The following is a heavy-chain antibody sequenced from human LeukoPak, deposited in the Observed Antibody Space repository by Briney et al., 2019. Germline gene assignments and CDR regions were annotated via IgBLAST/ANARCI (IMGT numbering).Heavy chain of an antibody. CDR2: INPNSGGT. V-gene: IGHV1-2*02. CDR3: ARVDGATPPNCWFDP. D-gene: IGHD1-26*01. Sequence: SVKVACKASGYTFTGYYMHWVRQAPGQGLEWMGWINPNSGGTNYVQKFQGRVTLTRDTSISTAYMELSRLRSDDTAVYYCARVDGATPPNCWFDPWGQGNLVTVSS. J-gene: IGHJ5*02. CDR1: GYTFTGYY.